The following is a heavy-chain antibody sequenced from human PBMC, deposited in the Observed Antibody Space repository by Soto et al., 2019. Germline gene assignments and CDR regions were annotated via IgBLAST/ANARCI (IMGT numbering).Heavy chain of an antibody. V-gene: IGHV1-3*01. CDR1: GYTFSDYA. CDR2: INAADGNT. D-gene: IGHD3-3*01. J-gene: IGHJ6*02. CDR3: ASGGRKDIWSNYFPTDMDV. Sequence: QVQLVQSGAEVRKPGASVKVSCKTSGYTFSDYAIHWVRQAPGQSLEWMGWINAADGNTKYPQKFQARVTITRDPSATTVYMDLSSLPSEDTAVYYYASGGRKDIWSNYFPTDMDVWGQGTTVTVSS.